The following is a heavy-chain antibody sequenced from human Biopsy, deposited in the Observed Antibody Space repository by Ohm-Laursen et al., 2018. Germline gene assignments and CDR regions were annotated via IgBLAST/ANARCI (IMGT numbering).Heavy chain of an antibody. CDR2: IYYSGST. CDR1: GGSISSDY. Sequence: PPGTLSLTCIVSGGSISSDYWSWIRQTPGKGLEWIGYIYYSGSTNYNPSLKSRVTISVDTSKNQFSLRLNSVTAADTAVYYCARATNSTGWPYYYFYGMDVWGPGTTVIVSS. V-gene: IGHV4-59*01. D-gene: IGHD2/OR15-2a*01. CDR3: ARATNSTGWPYYYFYGMDV. J-gene: IGHJ6*02.